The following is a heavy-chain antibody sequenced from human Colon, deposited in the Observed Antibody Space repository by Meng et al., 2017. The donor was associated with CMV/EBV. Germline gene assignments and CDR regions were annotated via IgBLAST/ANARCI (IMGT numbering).Heavy chain of an antibody. V-gene: IGHV4-38-2*02. CDR1: GYSISSGYY. Sequence: SETLSLTCTVSGYSISSGYYWGWIRQPPGKGLEWIGSIYHSGSTYYNPSLQRRVTISVDTSKNQFSLQLNSVTAADTAIYYCARGIGGRAPLDVWGPGTTVTVSS. J-gene: IGHJ6*02. CDR3: ARGIGGRAPLDV. CDR2: IYHSGST.